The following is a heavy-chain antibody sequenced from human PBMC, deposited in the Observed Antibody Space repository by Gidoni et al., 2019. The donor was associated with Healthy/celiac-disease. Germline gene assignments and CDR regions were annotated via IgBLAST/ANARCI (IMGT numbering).Heavy chain of an antibody. Sequence: STYYNPSLKSRVTISVDTSKNQFSLKLSSVTAADTAVYYCARMAGTYGYNWFDPWGQGTLVTVSS. V-gene: IGHV4-39*01. CDR2: ST. J-gene: IGHJ5*02. D-gene: IGHD3-16*01. CDR3: ARMAGTYGYNWFDP.